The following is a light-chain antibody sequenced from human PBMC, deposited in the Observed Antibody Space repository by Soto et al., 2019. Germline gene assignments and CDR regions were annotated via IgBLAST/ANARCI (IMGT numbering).Light chain of an antibody. Sequence: QSALTQPASVSGSPGQSITISCTGTSGDVGSYNLVSWYQQHPGKAPKLMIYEVSQRPSGVSNRFSGSKSGNTASLTISGLQAEYEADYYCCSYAGTSNVVFGGGTKVTVL. V-gene: IGLV2-23*02. CDR1: SGDVGSYNL. J-gene: IGLJ2*01. CDR2: EVS. CDR3: CSYAGTSNVV.